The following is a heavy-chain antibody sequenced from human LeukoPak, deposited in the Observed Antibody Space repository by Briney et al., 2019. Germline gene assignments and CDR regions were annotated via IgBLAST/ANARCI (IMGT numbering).Heavy chain of an antibody. D-gene: IGHD2-2*01. Sequence: GGSLRLSCAASGLTFSRAWMNWIRQAPGKGLEWVSSIGGGGTTSYADSVKGRFTISRDLSKITVYLQMNSLRAEDTAVYYCAQDRGARYPFGMDVWGQGTTVTVSS. V-gene: IGHV3-53*01. CDR3: AQDRGARYPFGMDV. CDR1: GLTFSRAW. CDR2: IGGGGTT. J-gene: IGHJ6*02.